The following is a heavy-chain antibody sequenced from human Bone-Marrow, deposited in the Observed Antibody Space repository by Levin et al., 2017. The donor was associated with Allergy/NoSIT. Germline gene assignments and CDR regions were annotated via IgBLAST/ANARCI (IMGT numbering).Heavy chain of an antibody. Sequence: GESLKISCAASGFTFSNAWMSWVRQAPGKGLEWVGRIKSKTDGGTTDYAAPVKGRFTISRDDSKNTLYLQMNSLKTEDTAVYYCTTSSGYSYGYSDAFDIWGQGTMVTVSS. D-gene: IGHD5-18*01. CDR2: IKSKTDGGTT. J-gene: IGHJ3*02. CDR3: TTSSGYSYGYSDAFDI. V-gene: IGHV3-15*01. CDR1: GFTFSNAW.